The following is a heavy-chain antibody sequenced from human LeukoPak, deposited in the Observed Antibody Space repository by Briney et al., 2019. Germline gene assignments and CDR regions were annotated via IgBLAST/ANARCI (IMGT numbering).Heavy chain of an antibody. Sequence: PGRSLRLSCAASGFTFDDYAMPWVRQAPGKGLEWVSGISWNSGSICYADSVKGRFTISRDNAKNLLYLQMNSLRAEDTALYYCAGEISSSSWYNWFDPWGQRTLVTVSS. J-gene: IGHJ5*02. CDR3: AGEISSSSWYNWFDP. CDR2: ISWNSGSI. D-gene: IGHD6-13*01. CDR1: GFTFDDYA. V-gene: IGHV3-9*01.